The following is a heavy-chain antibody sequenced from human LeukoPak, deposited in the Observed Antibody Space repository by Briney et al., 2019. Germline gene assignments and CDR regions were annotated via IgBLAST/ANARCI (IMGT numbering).Heavy chain of an antibody. CDR1: GASISGHY. Sequence: PSETLSLTCTVSGASISGHYLTWLRQPPGKGLEWIGYISHIGSTNYNHSLKSRLTISVDTSKNQFSLKLTSVTAADTAVYYCARDRISINALDMWGQGTMVTVSS. V-gene: IGHV4-59*11. J-gene: IGHJ3*02. CDR2: ISHIGST. D-gene: IGHD1-14*01. CDR3: ARDRISINALDM.